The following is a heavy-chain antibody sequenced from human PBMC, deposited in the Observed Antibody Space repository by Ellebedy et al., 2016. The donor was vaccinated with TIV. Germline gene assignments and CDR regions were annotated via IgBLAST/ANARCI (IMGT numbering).Heavy chain of an antibody. V-gene: IGHV3-30*18. J-gene: IGHJ2*01. D-gene: IGHD3-16*01. CDR1: GFTFSSYG. CDR3: AKPLGHGGSTFWNFDL. Sequence: GESLKISCEASGFTFSSYGMHWVRQSPGKGLEWVAVISYDGSNKYYADSVEGRFTISRDNSNNTLYLQMSNMKADDTAVYYCAKPLGHGGSTFWNFDLWGRGTLVTVSS. CDR2: ISYDGSNK.